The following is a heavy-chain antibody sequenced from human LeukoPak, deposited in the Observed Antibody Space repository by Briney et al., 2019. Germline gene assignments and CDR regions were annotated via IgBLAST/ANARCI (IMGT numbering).Heavy chain of an antibody. Sequence: SETLSLTCAVYGASFSYDYWSWIRQAPGKGLEWIGEINHSGSITHNPSLKSRVTISAEKSKSQFSLRLTPVTAADTAVYYCAKGVWAPRFDSWGQGTLVTVSS. J-gene: IGHJ5*01. CDR3: AKGVWAPRFDS. D-gene: IGHD7-27*01. CDR1: GASFSYDY. V-gene: IGHV4-34*01. CDR2: INHSGSI.